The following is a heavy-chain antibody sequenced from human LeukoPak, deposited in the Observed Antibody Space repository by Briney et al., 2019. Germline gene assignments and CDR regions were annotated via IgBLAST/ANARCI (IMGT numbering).Heavy chain of an antibody. Sequence: GGSLRLSCAASEFTFGSYWMTWVRQAPGKGLEWVANINRDGSKNHFVDSVKGRFTISRDNAKDFLYLQMNSLRAEDTAVYFCARDSSPYCGDDCYFDAFDLWGQGTMVTVSS. CDR2: INRDGSKN. D-gene: IGHD2-21*02. CDR1: EFTFGSYW. J-gene: IGHJ3*01. V-gene: IGHV3-7*03. CDR3: ARDSSPYCGDDCYFDAFDL.